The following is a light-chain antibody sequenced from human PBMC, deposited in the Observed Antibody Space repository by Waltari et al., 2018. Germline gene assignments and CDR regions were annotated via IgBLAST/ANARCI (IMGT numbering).Light chain of an antibody. CDR2: SND. V-gene: IGLV1-44*01. CDR1: YSNIGSNT. CDR3: ATWDDRLTGVV. Sequence: QSVLTQPPSASGTPGQRVTISCSGTYSNIGSNTVTWYQQLPGMAPKLLIYSNDYRPSGVPDRFSSSKSGTSASLAISGLQSEDEADYYCATWDDRLTGVVFGGGTRVTVL. J-gene: IGLJ2*01.